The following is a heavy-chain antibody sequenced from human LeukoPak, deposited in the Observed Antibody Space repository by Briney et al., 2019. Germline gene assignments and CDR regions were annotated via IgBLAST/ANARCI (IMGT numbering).Heavy chain of an antibody. CDR2: IYPGGSDT. CDR3: ARRSRGYFDY. Sequence: GESLKISCKGSGYSFTTYWIGWVRQMPGKGLEWMGVIYPGGSDTRYSPSFQGQVTISADKSISTAYLQWSSLKASDSAMYYCARRSRGYFDYWGQGTLVTVSS. J-gene: IGHJ4*02. CDR1: GYSFTTYW. V-gene: IGHV5-51*01. D-gene: IGHD3-10*01.